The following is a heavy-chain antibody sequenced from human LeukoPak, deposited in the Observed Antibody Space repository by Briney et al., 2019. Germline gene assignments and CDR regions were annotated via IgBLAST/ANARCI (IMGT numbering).Heavy chain of an antibody. V-gene: IGHV3-66*01. J-gene: IGHJ4*02. CDR1: GFTFSSYA. CDR2: IYSGGST. D-gene: IGHD1-14*01. CDR3: ARDLTGTVTLFDY. Sequence: GGSLRLSCAASGFTFSSYAMSWVRQAPGKGLEWVSVIYSGGSTYYADSVKGRFTISRDNSKNTLHLQMNSLRAEDTAVYYCARDLTGTVTLFDYWGQGTLVTVSS.